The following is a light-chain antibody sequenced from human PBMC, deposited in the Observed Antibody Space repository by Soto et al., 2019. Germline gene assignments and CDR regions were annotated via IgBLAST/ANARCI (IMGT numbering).Light chain of an antibody. CDR2: RNN. V-gene: IGLV1-47*01. CDR1: SSNIGNNY. Sequence: QSVLTQPPSASGTPGQRVTISCSGSSSNIGNNYLYWYQQLPGTAPKLLIYRNNQRPSGVPDRFSGSKSGTSASLAISGLRSEGEADYYCAAWDDSLYTGVFGGGTKLTVL. J-gene: IGLJ3*02. CDR3: AAWDDSLYTGV.